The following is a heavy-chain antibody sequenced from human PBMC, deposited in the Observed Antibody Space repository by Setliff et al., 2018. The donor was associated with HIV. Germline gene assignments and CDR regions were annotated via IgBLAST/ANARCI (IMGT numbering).Heavy chain of an antibody. CDR1: GFTFSSYG. V-gene: IGHV3-30*02. CDR2: IRCDGSNE. D-gene: IGHD4-4*01. Sequence: GGSLRLSCAASGFTFSSYGMHWVRQAPGKGLEWVAFIRCDGSNECYADSVKGRFTISRDNSKNTLYLQINSLRAEDTAVYYCARDAPLYSNYVGYFDYWGQGTLVTVSS. CDR3: ARDAPLYSNYVGYFDY. J-gene: IGHJ4*02.